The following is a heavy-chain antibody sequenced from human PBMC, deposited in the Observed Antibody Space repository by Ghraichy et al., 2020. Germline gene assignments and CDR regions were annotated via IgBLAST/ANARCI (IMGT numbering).Heavy chain of an antibody. CDR2: INAGDGNT. Sequence: ASVKVSCKASGYTFTNYAMHWVRQAPGQRLEWMGWINAGDGNTKYSQKFQGRVTITRDTSASTAYMELSSLRSEDTAVYYCARSMIAATLVYWGQGTLVTVSS. D-gene: IGHD2-15*01. CDR3: ARSMIAATLVY. CDR1: GYTFTNYA. J-gene: IGHJ4*02. V-gene: IGHV1-3*01.